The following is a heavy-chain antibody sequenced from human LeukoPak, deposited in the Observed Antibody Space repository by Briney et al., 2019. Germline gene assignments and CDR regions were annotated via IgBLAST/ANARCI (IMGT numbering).Heavy chain of an antibody. J-gene: IGHJ5*02. CDR2: IHTSGTT. D-gene: IGHD6-13*01. CDR1: GGSISSYY. V-gene: IGHV4-4*07. Sequence: PSETLSLTCTVSGGSISSYYWSWIRQSAGKGLEWIGRIHTSGTTNYKSSLQSRVTMSVDTSKNQFSLKLSSVTAADTAVYYCARDRRAAGTEDWFDPWGQGTLVTVSS. CDR3: ARDRRAAGTEDWFDP.